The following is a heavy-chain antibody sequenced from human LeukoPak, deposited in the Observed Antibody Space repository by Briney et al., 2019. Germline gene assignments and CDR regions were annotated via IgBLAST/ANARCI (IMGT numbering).Heavy chain of an antibody. CDR3: ARGPVSGSYFKAYWFDP. CDR2: INPNSGGT. J-gene: IGHJ5*02. D-gene: IGHD1-26*01. V-gene: IGHV1-2*02. CDR1: GYTFTGYY. Sequence: WASVKVSCKASGYTFTGYYMHWVRQAPGQGLEWMGWINPNSGGTNYAQKFQSRVTMTRDTSISTAYMELSRLRSDNTAVYYCARGPVSGSYFKAYWFDPWGQGTLVTVSS.